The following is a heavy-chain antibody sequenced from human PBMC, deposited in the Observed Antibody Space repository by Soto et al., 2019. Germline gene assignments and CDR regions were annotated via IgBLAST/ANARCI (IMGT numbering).Heavy chain of an antibody. Sequence: SETLSLTCTVSGGSISSGDYYWSWIRQPPGKGLEWIGYIYYSGSTYYNPTLKSRVTISVDTSKNQFSLKLSSVTAADTAVYYCARDFRNYDSSGLINWFDPWGQGTLVTVSS. CDR3: ARDFRNYDSSGLINWFDP. V-gene: IGHV4-30-4*01. D-gene: IGHD3-22*01. CDR1: GGSISSGDYY. J-gene: IGHJ5*02. CDR2: IYYSGST.